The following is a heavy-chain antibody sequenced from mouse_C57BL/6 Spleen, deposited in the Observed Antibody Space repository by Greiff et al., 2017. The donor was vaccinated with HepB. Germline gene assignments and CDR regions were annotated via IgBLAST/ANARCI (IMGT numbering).Heavy chain of an antibody. V-gene: IGHV1-59*01. CDR1: GYTFTSYW. CDR3: ARKVYYGDWYFDV. D-gene: IGHD2-13*01. CDR2: IDPSDSYT. J-gene: IGHJ1*03. Sequence: QVQLKQPGAELVRPGTSVKLSCKASGYTFTSYWMHWVKQRPGQGLEWIGVIDPSDSYTNYNQKFKGKATLTVDTSSSTAYMQLSSLTSEDSAVYYCARKVYYGDWYFDVWGTGTTVTVSS.